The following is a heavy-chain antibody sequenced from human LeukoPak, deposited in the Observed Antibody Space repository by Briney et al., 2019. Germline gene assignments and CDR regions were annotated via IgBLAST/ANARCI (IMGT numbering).Heavy chain of an antibody. CDR2: INHSGST. V-gene: IGHV4-34*01. CDR3: AREGGVGQPGDFDY. CDR1: GGSFSGYY. Sequence: SETLSLTCAVYGGSFSGYYWSWIRQPPGKGLEWIGEINHSGSTNYNPSLKSRVTISVDTSKNQFSLKLSSVTAADTAVYYCAREGGVGQPGDFDYWGQGTLVTVSS. J-gene: IGHJ4*02. D-gene: IGHD3-16*01.